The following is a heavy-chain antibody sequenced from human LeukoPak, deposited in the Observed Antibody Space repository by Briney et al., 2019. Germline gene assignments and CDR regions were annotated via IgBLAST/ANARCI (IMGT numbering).Heavy chain of an antibody. D-gene: IGHD3-10*01. V-gene: IGHV4-39*07. CDR3: ARVQYYYGSGSYYNLAFDI. CDR1: GGSISSSSYY. CDR2: IYYSGST. Sequence: PSETLSLTCTVSGGSISSSSYYWGWIRQPPGKGLEWIGSIYYSGSTYYNPSLKSRVTISVDTSKNQFSLKLSSVTAADTAVYYCARVQYYYGSGSYYNLAFDIWGQGTMVTVSS. J-gene: IGHJ3*02.